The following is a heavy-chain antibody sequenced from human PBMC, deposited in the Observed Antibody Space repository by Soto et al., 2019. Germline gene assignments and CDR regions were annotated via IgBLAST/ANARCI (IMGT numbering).Heavy chain of an antibody. Sequence: EVLLVESGGGLVQPGRSLRLSCAASGFTFDDYAMHWVRRVPGKGLEWVSSISWNSNIIGYADSVKGRFTISRDNAKNSLYLQMNSLRPEDTALYYCAKGGPDGFCSGGRCYFDYWGQGTLVTVSS. J-gene: IGHJ4*02. CDR2: ISWNSNII. CDR3: AKGGPDGFCSGGRCYFDY. D-gene: IGHD2-15*01. CDR1: GFTFDDYA. V-gene: IGHV3-9*01.